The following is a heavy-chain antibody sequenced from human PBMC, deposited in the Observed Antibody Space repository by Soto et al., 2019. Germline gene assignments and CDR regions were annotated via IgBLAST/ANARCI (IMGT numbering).Heavy chain of an antibody. J-gene: IGHJ6*02. CDR2: IYYSGST. Sequence: SGTLSLTCTVSGGSISSSSYYWGWIRQPPGKGLEWIGSIYYSGSTYYNPSLKSRVTISVDTSKNQFSLKLSSVTAADTAVYYCARYGFLGYSYYYYYGMDVRGQGTTVT. CDR1: GGSISSSSYY. V-gene: IGHV4-39*01. D-gene: IGHD3-3*01. CDR3: ARYGFLGYSYYYYYGMDV.